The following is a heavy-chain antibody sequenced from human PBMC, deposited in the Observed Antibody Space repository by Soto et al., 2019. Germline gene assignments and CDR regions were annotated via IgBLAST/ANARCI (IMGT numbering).Heavy chain of an antibody. V-gene: IGHV3-33*07. CDR2: MWTDRNNR. Sequence: GGSLRLPSQPSGFTFSKYGMNWGRQVPGKGLEWVALMWTDRNNRFYADSVKGRFTISRDDSKNTVYLQMSGLRAEDTAVYYCARDSGGSFYILDLWGQGTLVTVS. D-gene: IGHD3-22*01. J-gene: IGHJ4*02. CDR3: ARDSGGSFYILDL. CDR1: GFTFSKYG.